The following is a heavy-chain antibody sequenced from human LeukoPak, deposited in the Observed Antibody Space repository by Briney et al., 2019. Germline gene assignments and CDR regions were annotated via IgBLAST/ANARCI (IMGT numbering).Heavy chain of an antibody. Sequence: ASVTVSCKASGYTFTSYGISWVRQAPGQGLEWMGWISAYNGNTNSAQKLQGRVTMTTDTSTSTAYMELRSLRADDTAVYYCARVSVRPDYGGKGGFVYWGQGALVTVSS. J-gene: IGHJ4*02. CDR1: GYTFTSYG. CDR2: ISAYNGNT. V-gene: IGHV1-18*01. CDR3: ARVSVRPDYGGKGGFVY. D-gene: IGHD4-23*01.